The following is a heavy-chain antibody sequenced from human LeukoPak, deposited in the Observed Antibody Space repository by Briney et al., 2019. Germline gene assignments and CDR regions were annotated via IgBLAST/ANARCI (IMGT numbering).Heavy chain of an antibody. D-gene: IGHD2-15*01. V-gene: IGHV3-23*01. CDR3: AKHSYCSGGSCYGIRWFDP. Sequence: GGSLRLSCAASGFTFSSYAMSWVRQAPGKGLEWVSAISGSGGSTYYADSVKGRFTISRDNSKNTLYLQMNSLRAEDTAVYYCAKHSYCSGGSCYGIRWFDPWGQGTLVTVPS. CDR2: ISGSGGST. CDR1: GFTFSSYA. J-gene: IGHJ5*02.